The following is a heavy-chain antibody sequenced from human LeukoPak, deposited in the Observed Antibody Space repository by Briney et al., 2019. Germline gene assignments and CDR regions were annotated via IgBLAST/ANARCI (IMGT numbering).Heavy chain of an antibody. J-gene: IGHJ4*02. CDR1: RDSISGYY. CDR2: ISHSGGT. CDR3: AEGYNPYYFDY. D-gene: IGHD1-14*01. Sequence: SETLSLTCTVSRDSISGYYWSWIRRPPGKGPEWIGYISHSGGTNYNPSLKSRVTISADTSKNQFSLKLSSVTAADTAVYYCAEGYNPYYFDYWGQGTLVTVSS. V-gene: IGHV4-59*01.